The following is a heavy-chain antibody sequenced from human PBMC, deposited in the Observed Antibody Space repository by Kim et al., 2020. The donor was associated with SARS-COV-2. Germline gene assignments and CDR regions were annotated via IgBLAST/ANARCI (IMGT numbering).Heavy chain of an antibody. CDR3: ARLEYSSGQWYFDY. CDR2: IHNSWST. D-gene: IGHD6-19*01. V-gene: IGHV4-39*01. Sequence: SETLSLTCTVSGVSISSGSFYWAWIRQPPGNGLEWIGSIHNSWSTSYYPSLKSRVTISGDTSKNQFSLKLRSVTATDTATYYCARLEYSSGQWYFDYWGQGTLVTVSS. J-gene: IGHJ4*02. CDR1: GVSISSGSFY.